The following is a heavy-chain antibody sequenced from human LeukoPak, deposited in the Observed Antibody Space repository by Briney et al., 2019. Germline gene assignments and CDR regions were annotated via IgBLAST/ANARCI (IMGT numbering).Heavy chain of an antibody. D-gene: IGHD5-18*01. Sequence: GESLKISCKGSGYGFSTYWIGWVRQMPGKGLEYMGIIYPGESDIRYSPSFQGQVTISADKSKSTAYLEWSNLKALDTAIYYCARHEDSYGYGGRYYYYGMDVWGQGTTVTVSS. J-gene: IGHJ6*02. CDR2: IYPGESDI. CDR1: GYGFSTYW. CDR3: ARHEDSYGYGGRYYYYGMDV. V-gene: IGHV5-51*01.